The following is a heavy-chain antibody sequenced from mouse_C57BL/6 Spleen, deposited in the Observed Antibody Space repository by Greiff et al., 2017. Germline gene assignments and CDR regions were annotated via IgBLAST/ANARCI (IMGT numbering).Heavy chain of an antibody. Sequence: EVMLVESGGDLVKPGGSLKLSCAASGFTFSSYGMSWVRQTPDKRLEWVATISSGGSYTYYPDSVKGRFTISRDNAKKTLYLQMSSLKSEDTAMYYCARHTYGSSLWYFDVWGTGTTVTVSS. V-gene: IGHV5-6*01. CDR3: ARHTYGSSLWYFDV. CDR1: GFTFSSYG. D-gene: IGHD1-1*01. CDR2: ISSGGSYT. J-gene: IGHJ1*03.